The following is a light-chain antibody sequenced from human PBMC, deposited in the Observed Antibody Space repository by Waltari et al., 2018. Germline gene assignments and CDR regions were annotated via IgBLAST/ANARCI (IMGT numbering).Light chain of an antibody. Sequence: SSVLTQPPSVSVAPGPTARINCGGDNVRRHRLHWYQQRPGQAPVLVVHDDSDRPSGIPERFSGSRSGITATLTISRVEAGDEADYYCQVWDVINDHVVFGGGTKVTVL. CDR1: NVRRHR. CDR3: QVWDVINDHVV. V-gene: IGLV3-21*02. J-gene: IGLJ3*02. CDR2: DDS.